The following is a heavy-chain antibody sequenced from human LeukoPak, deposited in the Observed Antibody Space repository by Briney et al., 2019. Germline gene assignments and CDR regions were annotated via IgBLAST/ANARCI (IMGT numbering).Heavy chain of an antibody. J-gene: IGHJ4*02. V-gene: IGHV3-7*01. Sequence: ETLSLTCAVYGGSFSGYYWSWIRQAPGKGLEWVANTKHDGSEKNCLDSVKGRFTISRDNAQNSLYLQMNGLRVEDSAVYYCTRRLDDWGQGTLVTVSS. CDR1: GGSFSGYY. CDR2: TKHDGSEK. D-gene: IGHD3-16*01. CDR3: TRRLDD.